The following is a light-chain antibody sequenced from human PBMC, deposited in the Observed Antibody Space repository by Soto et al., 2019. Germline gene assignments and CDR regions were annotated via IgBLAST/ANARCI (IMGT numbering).Light chain of an antibody. CDR1: QSISTY. J-gene: IGKJ2*01. V-gene: IGKV1-39*01. CDR3: QQSYSSPNT. CDR2: AAS. Sequence: DIQMTQPPSSLAASVGDRVTISCRASQSISTYLNWYRQKPGKAPELLIYAASSLQSGVPSRFSGSGSGTDFTLTISNLQPEDFSSYYCQQSYSSPNTFGQGTKLEI.